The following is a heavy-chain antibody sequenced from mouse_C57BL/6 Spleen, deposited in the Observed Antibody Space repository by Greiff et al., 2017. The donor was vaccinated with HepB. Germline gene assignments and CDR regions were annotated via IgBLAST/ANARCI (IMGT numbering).Heavy chain of an antibody. V-gene: IGHV2-5*01. Sequence: VKLVESGPGLVQPSQSLSITCTVSGFSLTSYGVHWVRQSPGKGLEWLGVIWRGGSTDYNAAFMSRLSITKDNSKSQVIFKMNSLQADDTAIYYCAKGQLGRDAMDYWGQGTSVTVSS. CDR2: IWRGGST. D-gene: IGHD4-1*02. CDR3: AKGQLGRDAMDY. J-gene: IGHJ4*01. CDR1: GFSLTSYG.